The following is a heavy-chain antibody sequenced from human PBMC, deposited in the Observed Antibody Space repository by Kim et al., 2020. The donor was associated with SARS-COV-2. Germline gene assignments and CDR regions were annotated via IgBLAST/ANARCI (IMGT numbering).Heavy chain of an antibody. V-gene: IGHV3-15*01. J-gene: IGHJ6*04. CDR3: TTEGSGYYWWYGMDV. Sequence: GGSLRLSCAASGFTFSNAWMSWVRQAPGKGLEWVGRIKSKTDGGTTDYAAPVKGRFTISRDDSKNTLYLQMNSLKTEDTAVYYCTTEGSGYYWWYGMDVWGKGTTVTVSS. D-gene: IGHD3-22*01. CDR2: IKSKTDGGTT. CDR1: GFTFSNAW.